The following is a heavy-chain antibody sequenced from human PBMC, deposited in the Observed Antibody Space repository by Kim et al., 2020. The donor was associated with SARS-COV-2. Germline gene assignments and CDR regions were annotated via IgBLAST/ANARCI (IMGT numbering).Heavy chain of an antibody. CDR1: GGSISSYY. V-gene: IGHV4-59*01. CDR2: IYYSGST. D-gene: IGHD1-1*01. CDR3: ARGNWPFYYYYYYGMDV. Sequence: SETLSLTCTVSGGSISSYYWSWIRQPPGKGLEWIGYIYYSGSTNYNPSLKSRVTISVDTSKNQFSLKLSSVTAADTAVYYCARGNWPFYYYYYYGMDVWGQGTTVTVSS. J-gene: IGHJ6*02.